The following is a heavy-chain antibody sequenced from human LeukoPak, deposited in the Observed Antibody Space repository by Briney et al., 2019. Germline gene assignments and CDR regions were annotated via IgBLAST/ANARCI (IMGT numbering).Heavy chain of an antibody. V-gene: IGHV1-46*01. CDR3: ARIPDPTYYYDSSGYA. Sequence: GPSVNVSCTASGYTFTIYSMHWVRQAPGQGLEWMGIINPSGGSTSYAQKFQGRVTMTRDMSTSTVYMGLSSLRSEDAAVYYCARIPDPTYYYDSSGYAWGQGTLVTVSS. D-gene: IGHD3-22*01. J-gene: IGHJ4*02. CDR2: INPSGGST. CDR1: GYTFTIYS.